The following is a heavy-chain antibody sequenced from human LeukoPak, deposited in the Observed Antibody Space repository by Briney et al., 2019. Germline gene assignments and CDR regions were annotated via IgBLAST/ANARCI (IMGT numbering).Heavy chain of an antibody. Sequence: ASVKVSCKASGGTFSSYAINWVRQAAGQGLEWMGWMNPISGNTGYAQKFQGRVTITRDTSIRTAYMELSSLRSEDTAVYYCARVLSGDYDRYYFDYWGQGSLVTVSS. D-gene: IGHD4-17*01. CDR1: GGTFSSYA. CDR3: ARVLSGDYDRYYFDY. V-gene: IGHV1-8*03. CDR2: MNPISGNT. J-gene: IGHJ4*02.